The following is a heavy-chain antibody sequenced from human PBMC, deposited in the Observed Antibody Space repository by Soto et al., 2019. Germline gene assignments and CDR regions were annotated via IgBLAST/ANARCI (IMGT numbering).Heavy chain of an antibody. V-gene: IGHV1-69*04. Sequence: GVSVKVTSEEPGDAFETYCISWVRQAPGQGLEWMGRIIPILGIANYAQKFQGRVTITADKSTSTAYMEMSSLRSEDTAVYYCARESYSRSRADYYYSYYMHAWGTAPTVTV. CDR2: IIPILGIA. CDR1: GDAFETYC. D-gene: IGHD6-13*01. J-gene: IGHJ6*03. CDR3: ARESYSRSRADYYYSYYMHA.